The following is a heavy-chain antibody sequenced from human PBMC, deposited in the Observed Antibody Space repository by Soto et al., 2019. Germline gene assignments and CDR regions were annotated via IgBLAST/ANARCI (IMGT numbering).Heavy chain of an antibody. V-gene: IGHV2-5*01. J-gene: IGHJ5*02. CDR3: AHRLDVERNSTSNWFDP. Sequence: SGPTLMNPTHTLTLTCTFSGFSRSTSGGGVGWIRERPGKALEWLALIYWNDDKRYSPSLKSRLTITKDTSKNQVVLTMTNMDPVDTATYYCAHRLDVERNSTSNWFDPWGQGTLVTVSS. CDR1: GFSRSTSGGG. D-gene: IGHD1-1*01. CDR2: IYWNDDK.